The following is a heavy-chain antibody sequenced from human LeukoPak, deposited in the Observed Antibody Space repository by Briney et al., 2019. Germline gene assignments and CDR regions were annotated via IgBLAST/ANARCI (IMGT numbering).Heavy chain of an antibody. CDR1: GGSISSYY. CDR2: IYYSGST. Sequence: LETLSLTCTVSGGSISSYYWSWIRQPPGKGLEWIGYIYYSGSTNYNPSLKSRVTISVDTSKNQFSLKLSSVTAADTAVYYCATGLAAAGTGYWGQGTLVTVSS. CDR3: ATGLAAAGTGY. J-gene: IGHJ4*02. V-gene: IGHV4-59*08. D-gene: IGHD6-13*01.